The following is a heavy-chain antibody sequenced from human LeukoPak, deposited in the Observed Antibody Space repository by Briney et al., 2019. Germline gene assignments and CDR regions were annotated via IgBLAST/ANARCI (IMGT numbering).Heavy chain of an antibody. CDR2: ISGSGGST. CDR1: GFTFSSYA. D-gene: IGHD3-22*01. Sequence: LSGGSLRLSCAASGFTFSSYAMSWVRQAPGKGLEWVSAISGSGGSTYYADSVKGRFTISRDNSKNTLYLQMNSLRAEDTAVYYCAKEALTYYYDSSGYYFYYWGQGTLVTVSS. CDR3: AKEALTYYYDSSGYYFYY. J-gene: IGHJ4*02. V-gene: IGHV3-23*01.